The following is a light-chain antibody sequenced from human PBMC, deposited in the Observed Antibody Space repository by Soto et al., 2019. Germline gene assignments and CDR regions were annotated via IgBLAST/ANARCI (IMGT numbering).Light chain of an antibody. CDR2: DAS. CDR3: QHFGGSLPVT. CDR1: QSVSDY. Sequence: EIVLTQSPATLSLSPGERATLSCRASQSVSDYLAWYQQKPGQAPRLLIYDASDRATGIPARFSGSGSGTDFTLTISRLEPEDFAVYYCQHFGGSLPVTFGQGTRLEIK. V-gene: IGKV3-11*01. J-gene: IGKJ5*01.